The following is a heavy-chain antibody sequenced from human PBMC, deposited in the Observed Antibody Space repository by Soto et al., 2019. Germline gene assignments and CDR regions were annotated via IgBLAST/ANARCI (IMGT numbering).Heavy chain of an antibody. CDR2: INPNSGGT. V-gene: IGHV1-2*04. CDR3: ASSPIYSGSHDAFDI. Sequence: ASVKVSCKASGYTFTGYYMHWVRQAPGQGLEWMGWINPNSGGTNYAQKFQGWVTMTRDTSISTAYIELSRLRSDDTAVYYCASSPIYSGSHDAFDIWGQGTMVTVSS. J-gene: IGHJ3*02. D-gene: IGHD1-26*01. CDR1: GYTFTGYY.